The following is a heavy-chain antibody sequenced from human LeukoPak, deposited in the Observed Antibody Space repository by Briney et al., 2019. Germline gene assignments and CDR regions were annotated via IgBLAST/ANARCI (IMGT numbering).Heavy chain of an antibody. CDR3: ARHSRYSFGTDY. V-gene: IGHV5-51*01. Sequence: GESLKISCKGSGFTFTNYWIARVRQMPGKGLEWMGIIYPGDSDTRYSPSFQGQVTISADKSISTAYLQWSSLKASDTAMYYCARHSRYSFGTDYWGQGTLVTVSS. D-gene: IGHD5-18*01. CDR2: IYPGDSDT. J-gene: IGHJ4*02. CDR1: GFTFTNYW.